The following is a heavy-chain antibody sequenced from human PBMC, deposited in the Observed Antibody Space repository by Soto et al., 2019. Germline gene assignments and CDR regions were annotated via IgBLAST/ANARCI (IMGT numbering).Heavy chain of an antibody. J-gene: IGHJ4*02. CDR2: ISAYNGNT. CDR3: ARHGSGWDY. CDR1: GYTFSSYG. Sequence: GASVKVSCKASGYTFSSYGISWVRQAPGQGLEWMGWISAYNGNTKYAQKIQGRDTMTTDTSTSTAYMELSRLRSEDTAVYYCARHGSGWDYWGQGTLVTVSS. V-gene: IGHV1-18*01. D-gene: IGHD6-19*01.